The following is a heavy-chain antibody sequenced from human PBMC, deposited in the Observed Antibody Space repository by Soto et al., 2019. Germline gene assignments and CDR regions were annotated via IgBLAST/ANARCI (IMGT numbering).Heavy chain of an antibody. CDR3: ARPRSMSSSGFDI. V-gene: IGHV3-74*01. Sequence: VQLVESGGGLVQPGGSLRLSCAASGYPFSRHWIHWVRQAPGQGPVGVSRISPDGTVTDYADFVEARFTISRDNAQNTLYLQMSSLRAEYTAVYYCARPRSMSSSGFDIWGQGTMVIVSS. D-gene: IGHD1-26*01. J-gene: IGHJ3*02. CDR1: GYPFSRHW. CDR2: ISPDGTVT.